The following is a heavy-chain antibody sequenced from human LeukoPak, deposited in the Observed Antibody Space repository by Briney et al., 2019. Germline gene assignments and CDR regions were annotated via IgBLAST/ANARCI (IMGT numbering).Heavy chain of an antibody. D-gene: IGHD6-25*01. V-gene: IGHV7-4-1*02. CDR1: GYTFTSYA. Sequence: ASVKVSCKASGYTFTSYAMNWVRQAPGQGLEWMGWINTNTGNPTYAQGFTGRFVFSLDTSVSTAYLQISSLKVEDSVVYYCARGGSRGYYRASNFDYWGQGTLVTVSS. CDR3: ARGGSRGYYRASNFDY. J-gene: IGHJ4*02. CDR2: INTNTGNP.